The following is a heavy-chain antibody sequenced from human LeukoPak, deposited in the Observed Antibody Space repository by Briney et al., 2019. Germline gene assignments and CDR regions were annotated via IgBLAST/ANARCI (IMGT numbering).Heavy chain of an antibody. CDR2: IHYTGST. V-gene: IGHV4-39*01. D-gene: IGHD3-10*01. CDR1: GGSIRSSSNY. J-gene: IGHJ5*02. CDR3: ARGGYYGSGNDFKFDP. Sequence: SETLSLTCSVSGGSIRSSSNYWGWIRQPPGKGLEWIGSIHYTGSTFYIPSLNSRVTISVDTSKNEFSLKLTSMTAADTAVYYCARGGYYGSGNDFKFDPWGQGTLVTVSS.